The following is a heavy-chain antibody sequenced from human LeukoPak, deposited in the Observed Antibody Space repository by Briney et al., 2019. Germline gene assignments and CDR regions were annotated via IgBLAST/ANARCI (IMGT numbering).Heavy chain of an antibody. CDR2: TSSGGTYE. V-gene: IGHV3-30*01. CDR1: GFTFSNYA. J-gene: IGHJ4*02. Sequence: GGSLRLSCAASGFTFSNYAMHWVRQAPGKGLEWASLTSSGGTYEYYADSVKGRFTISRDNSKNTLYLQLNSLRAEDTAVYYCARDSTYYYDSGSSGPHYFDNWGQGTLVTVSS. CDR3: ARDSTYYYDSGSSGPHYFDN. D-gene: IGHD3-10*01.